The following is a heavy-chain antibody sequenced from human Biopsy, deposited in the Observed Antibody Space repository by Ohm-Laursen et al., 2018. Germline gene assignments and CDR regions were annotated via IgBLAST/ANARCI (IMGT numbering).Heavy chain of an antibody. CDR1: TGTFNSYG. CDR3: AREAIGYQLPCDD. V-gene: IGHV1-69*11. J-gene: IGHJ4*02. CDR2: IIPILRTT. D-gene: IGHD2-2*01. Sequence: GSSVKVSCKAPTGTFNSYGIIWVRQAPGQGLEWMGRIIPILRTTAYAQTFLGRVTITADSPTSTVDMELTSLTSDDTAVYFCAREAIGYQLPCDDLGRGTLVTVSS.